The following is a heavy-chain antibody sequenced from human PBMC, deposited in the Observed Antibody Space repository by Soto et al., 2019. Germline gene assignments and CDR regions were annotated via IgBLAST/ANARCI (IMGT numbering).Heavy chain of an antibody. Sequence: KTSETLSLTCSVSGGSISNSNYYWGWIRQSPGKGLEWIASVDYSGDSYKNPSLRSRVTVSVDTSKNQFSLKVSFVTAADTAIYYCARQRPTDGRWEFANYYGMDVWGQGTPVTVSS. D-gene: IGHD1-26*01. V-gene: IGHV4-39*01. CDR1: GGSISNSNYY. CDR2: VDYSGDS. J-gene: IGHJ6*02. CDR3: ARQRPTDGRWEFANYYGMDV.